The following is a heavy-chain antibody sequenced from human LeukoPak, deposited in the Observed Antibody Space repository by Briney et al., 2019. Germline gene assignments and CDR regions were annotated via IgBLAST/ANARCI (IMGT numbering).Heavy chain of an antibody. CDR3: ARSYGIAAAGPFDY. Sequence: GGSLRLSCAVSGFTVSSNYMSWVRQAPGKRLEWVSVIYGGGGAYYADSVKGRFTISRDNSKNTLSLQMNSLRAEDTAVYYCARSYGIAAAGPFDYWGQGTLVTVS. D-gene: IGHD6-13*01. CDR1: GFTVSSNY. V-gene: IGHV3-53*01. CDR2: IYGGGGA. J-gene: IGHJ4*02.